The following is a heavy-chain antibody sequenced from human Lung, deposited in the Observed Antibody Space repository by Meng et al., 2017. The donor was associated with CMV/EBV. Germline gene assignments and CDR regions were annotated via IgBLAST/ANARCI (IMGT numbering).Heavy chain of an antibody. CDR2: IYHSGST. CDR1: GGSISSSNW. CDR3: ASFPPPGKQWLVTDY. J-gene: IGHJ4*02. V-gene: IGHV4-4*02. Sequence: GQRQESGPGLVEPSGSLSLTCSVSGGSISSSNWWSWVRQPPGKGLEWIGEIYHSGSTNYNPSLKSRVTISVDKSKNQFSLKLSSVTAADTAVYYCASFPPPGKQWLVTDYWGQGTLVTVSS. D-gene: IGHD6-19*01.